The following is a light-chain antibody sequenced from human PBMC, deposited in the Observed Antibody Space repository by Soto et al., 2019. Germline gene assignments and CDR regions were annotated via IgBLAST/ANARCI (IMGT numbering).Light chain of an antibody. CDR2: SNN. V-gene: IGLV1-47*02. J-gene: IGLJ3*02. Sequence: QSVLTQTPSASATPGQRVTISCSGSNSNIGRNYVYWYQQLPVTAPKLLIYSNNQRPSGLPDRFSGSKSGTSASLAISGLRSEDESDYYCATWDDSLSGPVFGGGTKLTVL. CDR3: ATWDDSLSGPV. CDR1: NSNIGRNY.